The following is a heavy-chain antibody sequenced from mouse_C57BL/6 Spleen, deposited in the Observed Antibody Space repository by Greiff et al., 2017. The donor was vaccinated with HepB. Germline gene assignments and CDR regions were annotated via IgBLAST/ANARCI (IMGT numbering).Heavy chain of an antibody. CDR3: ARRGNYHWYFDV. CDR1: GYTFTSYW. CDR2: IDPSDSYT. Sequence: QVQLQQPGAELVMPGASVKLSCKASGYTFTSYWMHWVKQRPGQGLEWIGEIDPSDSYTNYNQKFKGKSTLTVDKSSSTAYMQLSSLTSEDSAVYYCARRGNYHWYFDVWGTGTTVTVSS. J-gene: IGHJ1*03. D-gene: IGHD2-1*01. V-gene: IGHV1-69*01.